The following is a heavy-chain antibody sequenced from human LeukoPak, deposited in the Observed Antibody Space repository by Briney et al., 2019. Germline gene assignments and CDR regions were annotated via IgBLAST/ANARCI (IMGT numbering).Heavy chain of an antibody. Sequence: QTXSLXCXVSGVSIRSGESYWGWIRQPPGKGLEWIACVSSSGTTYYNPSLKSRFSISLDTSGNQLSLKLSSVTAADTAVYYCSRSTGGLDYWGQGTLVSVSS. V-gene: IGHV4-30-4*01. CDR2: VSSSGTT. J-gene: IGHJ4*02. CDR3: SRSTGGLDY. CDR1: GVSIRSGESY. D-gene: IGHD2-8*02.